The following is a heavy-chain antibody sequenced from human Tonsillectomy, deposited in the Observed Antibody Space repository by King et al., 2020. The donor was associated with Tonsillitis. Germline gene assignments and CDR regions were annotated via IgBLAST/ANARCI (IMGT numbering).Heavy chain of an antibody. CDR1: GFTVSSNY. J-gene: IGHJ4*02. D-gene: IGHD6-25*01. CDR3: TCGGFSSASFDY. V-gene: IGHV3-53*01. Sequence: VQLVESGGGLIQPGGSLRLSCAASGFTVSSNYMSWVRQAPGKGLEWVSIIYTAGSTSYADSVKGRFTISRDTSKNTLYLQMNSLRAEDTAVYYGTCGGFSSASFDYWGQGTMVTVSS. CDR2: IYTAGST.